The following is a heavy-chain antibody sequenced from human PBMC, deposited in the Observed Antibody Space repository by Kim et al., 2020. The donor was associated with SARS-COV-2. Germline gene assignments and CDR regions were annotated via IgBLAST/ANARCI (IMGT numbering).Heavy chain of an antibody. V-gene: IGHV3-66*04. Sequence: ADSVKGRFTISRDNSKNTLYLQMNSLRAEDTAVYYCARPNYGDYGGVWFDPWGQGTLVTVSS. CDR3: ARPNYGDYGGVWFDP. J-gene: IGHJ5*02. D-gene: IGHD4-17*01.